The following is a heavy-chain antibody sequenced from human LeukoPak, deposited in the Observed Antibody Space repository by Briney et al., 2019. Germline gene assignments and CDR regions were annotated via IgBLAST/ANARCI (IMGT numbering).Heavy chain of an antibody. Sequence: GGSLRLSCVASGFTFSSNGMHWVRQAPGKGLEWVAIIRFDGSEEDYGDSVKGRFTISRDNSKNTLYLQMNNLRPEDTAVYYCARAVYDISLDYWGQGTLVTVSS. J-gene: IGHJ4*02. D-gene: IGHD3-9*01. V-gene: IGHV3-30*02. CDR1: GFTFSSNG. CDR2: IRFDGSEE. CDR3: ARAVYDISLDY.